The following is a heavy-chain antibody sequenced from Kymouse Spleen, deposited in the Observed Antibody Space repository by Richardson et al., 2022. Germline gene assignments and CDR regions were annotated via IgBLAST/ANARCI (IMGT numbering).Heavy chain of an antibody. V-gene: IGHV3-66*03. Sequence: EVQLVESGGGLIQPGGSLRLSCAASGFTVSSNYMSWVRQAPGKGLEWVSVIYSCGSTYYADSVKGRFTISRDNSKNTLYLQMNSLRAEDTAVYYCARGLELRGDAFDIWGQGTMVTVSS. CDR2: IYSCGST. CDR3: ARGLELRGDAFDI. CDR1: GFTVSSNY. J-gene: IGHJ3*02. D-gene: IGHD1-7*01.